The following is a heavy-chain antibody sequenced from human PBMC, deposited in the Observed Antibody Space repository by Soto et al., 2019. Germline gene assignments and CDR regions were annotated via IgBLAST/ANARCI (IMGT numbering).Heavy chain of an antibody. CDR2: IDTDGGGT. CDR3: AMVFDL. V-gene: IGHV3-74*01. Sequence: DVQLVESGGGLVQPGGSLRVSCAASGFTLGSHRIHWVRQAPGKGLEWVSRIDTDGGGTSYADSVKGRFTLSTDNAKNTVYLQMNGLRAEAPAVYYCAMVFDLWGHGTLVTVSS. J-gene: IGHJ5*02. CDR1: GFTLGSHR.